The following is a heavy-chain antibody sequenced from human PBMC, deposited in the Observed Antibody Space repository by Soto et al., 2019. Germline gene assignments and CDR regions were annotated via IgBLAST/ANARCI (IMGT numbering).Heavy chain of an antibody. J-gene: IGHJ5*02. V-gene: IGHV1-69*08. CDR2: IIPILGIA. CDR1: GGTFSSYT. Sequence: QVQLVQSGAEVKKPGSSVKVSCKASGGTFSSYTISWVRQAPGQGLEWMGRIIPILGIANYAQKFQGRVTITADKSTSTAYRELSSLRSEDTAVYYCAREEAYYGSGSYEGGGPNWFDPWGQGTLVTVSS. D-gene: IGHD3-10*01. CDR3: AREEAYYGSGSYEGGGPNWFDP.